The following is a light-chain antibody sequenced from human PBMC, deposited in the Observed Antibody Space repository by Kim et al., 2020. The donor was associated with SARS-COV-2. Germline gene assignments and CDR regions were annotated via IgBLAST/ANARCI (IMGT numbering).Light chain of an antibody. CDR3: QAWDSSNNYV. V-gene: IGLV3-1*01. Sequence: SYELTQPPSVSVSPGQTASITCSGDKLGDKYACWYQQRPGQSPVLVIYQDNKRPSGIPERFSGSNSGNTATLTISGTQAMDEADYYCQAWDSSNNYVFGT. CDR1: KLGDKY. CDR2: QDN. J-gene: IGLJ1*01.